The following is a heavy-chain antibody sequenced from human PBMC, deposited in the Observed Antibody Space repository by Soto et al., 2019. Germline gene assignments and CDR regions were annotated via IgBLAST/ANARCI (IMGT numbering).Heavy chain of an antibody. J-gene: IGHJ4*02. CDR1: GYTFTSYA. CDR3: ARDGEYNWNYGYFDY. Sequence: GASVKVSCKASGYTFTSYAMHWVRQAPGQRLEWMGWINAGNGNTKYSQKFQGRVTITRDTSASTAYMGLSSLRSEDTAVYYCARDGEYNWNYGYFDYWGQGTLVTVSS. D-gene: IGHD1-7*01. CDR2: INAGNGNT. V-gene: IGHV1-3*01.